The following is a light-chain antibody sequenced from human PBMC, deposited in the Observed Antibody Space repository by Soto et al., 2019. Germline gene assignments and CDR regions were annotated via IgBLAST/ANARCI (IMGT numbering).Light chain of an antibody. CDR3: QQGRTFPFT. Sequence: IQMTPSPSSVSASVGDTVTLSCQTSHGVSGWLAWYQQKPGKAPTLLIYTVSNLQSGVPSRFSGSCSGTDFSLTITNLQPEDFATYFCQQGRTFPFTFGPGTKVEVK. J-gene: IGKJ3*01. V-gene: IGKV1-12*01. CDR1: HGVSGW. CDR2: TVS.